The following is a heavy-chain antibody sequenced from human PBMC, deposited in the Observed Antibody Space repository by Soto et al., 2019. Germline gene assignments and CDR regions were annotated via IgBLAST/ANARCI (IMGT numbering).Heavy chain of an antibody. J-gene: IGHJ6*02. CDR3: AKDIAAGTVYYYYYYGLAA. Sequence: GGSLRLSCAASGFTFSSYSMNWVRQAPGKGLEWVSSISSSSSNIYYADTVKGRFTISRDNAKNTLYLQMNRLRAEDTAVYYCAKDIAAGTVYYYYYYGLAAWGHDTMV. V-gene: IGHV3-21*01. CDR1: GFTFSSYS. D-gene: IGHD6-13*01. CDR2: ISSSSSNI.